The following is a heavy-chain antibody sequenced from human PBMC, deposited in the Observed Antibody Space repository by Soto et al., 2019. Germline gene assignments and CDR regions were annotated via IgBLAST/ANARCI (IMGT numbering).Heavy chain of an antibody. D-gene: IGHD1-26*01. CDR3: ARSVGDYYYGMDV. J-gene: IGHJ6*02. Sequence: PSETLSLTCTVSGGSISSYYWSWIRQPPGKGLEWIGYIYYSGSTNYNPSLKSRVTISVDTSKNQFSVKVSSVTATDTAVYYCARSVGDYYYGMDVWGQGTTVTVS. V-gene: IGHV4-59*08. CDR1: GGSISSYY. CDR2: IYYSGST.